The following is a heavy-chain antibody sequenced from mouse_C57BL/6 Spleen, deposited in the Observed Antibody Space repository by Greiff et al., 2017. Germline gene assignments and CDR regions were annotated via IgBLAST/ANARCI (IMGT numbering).Heavy chain of an antibody. CDR3: EREGYEWYFDV. V-gene: IGHV1-72*01. CDR1: GYTFTSYW. CDR2: IDPNSGGT. Sequence: QVQLQQPGAELVKPGASVKLSCKASGYTFTSYWMHWVKQRPGRGLEWIGRIDPNSGGTKYNEKFKSKATLTVDKPTSTAYMQLSSLTSEDSAVYYCEREGYEWYFDVWGTGTTVTVSS. D-gene: IGHD2-3*01. J-gene: IGHJ1*03.